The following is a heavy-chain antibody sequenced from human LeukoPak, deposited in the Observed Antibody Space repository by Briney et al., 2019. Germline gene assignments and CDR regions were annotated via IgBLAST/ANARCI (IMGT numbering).Heavy chain of an antibody. Sequence: ASVKVSCKASGYTFTSYYMHWVRQAPGQGLEWMGIINPSGGSTSYAQRFQGRVTMTRDMSTSTVYMELSSLRSEDTAVYYCARDLAQIAAAGTGWFDPWGQGTLVTVSS. CDR2: INPSGGST. V-gene: IGHV1-46*01. D-gene: IGHD6-13*01. CDR3: ARDLAQIAAAGTGWFDP. J-gene: IGHJ5*02. CDR1: GYTFTSYY.